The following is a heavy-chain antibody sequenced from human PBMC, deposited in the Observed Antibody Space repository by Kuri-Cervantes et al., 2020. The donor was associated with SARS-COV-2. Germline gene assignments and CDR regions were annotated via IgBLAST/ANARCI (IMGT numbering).Heavy chain of an antibody. CDR3: ARNYYYDSSGYLN. J-gene: IGHJ4*02. CDR1: GGSISSGGYY. CDR2: IYYSGST. D-gene: IGHD3-22*01. V-gene: IGHV4-31*03. Sequence: LRLSCTVSGGSISSGGYYWSWIRQHPGKGLEWIGYIYYSGSTYYNPSLKSRVTISVDTPKNQFSLKLSSVTAADTAAYYCARNYYYDSSGYLNWGQGTLVTVSS.